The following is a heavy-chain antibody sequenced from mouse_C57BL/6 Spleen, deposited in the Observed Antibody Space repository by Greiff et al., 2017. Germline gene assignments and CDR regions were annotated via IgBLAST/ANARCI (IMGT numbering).Heavy chain of an antibody. CDR1: GYTFTDYN. V-gene: IGHV1-18*01. CDR3: AGITTVVATTGFYAMDY. J-gene: IGHJ4*01. D-gene: IGHD1-1*01. CDR2: INPSNGGT. Sequence: EVQLQQSGPELVKPGASVKMSCKASGYTFTDYNMHWVKQSHGKSLEWIGNINPSNGGTNYNEKFKSKATLTVDKSSSTAYMQLSSLTSEDSAVYYCAGITTVVATTGFYAMDYWGQGTSVTVSS.